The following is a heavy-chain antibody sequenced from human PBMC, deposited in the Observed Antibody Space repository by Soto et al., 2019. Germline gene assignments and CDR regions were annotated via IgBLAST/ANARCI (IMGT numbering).Heavy chain of an antibody. Sequence: EVQLVESGGGLVQPGGSLRLSCAASGSTFSAYWIHWVRQAPEKGLEWVSRIKTDGSSTDYADSVKGRFTISRDNAKNILYLQMDSLRVEDTAVYYCAKREGNTFGLFHWGQGTLVTVSS. D-gene: IGHD5-18*01. CDR3: AKREGNTFGLFH. CDR2: IKTDGSST. J-gene: IGHJ4*02. V-gene: IGHV3-74*01. CDR1: GSTFSAYW.